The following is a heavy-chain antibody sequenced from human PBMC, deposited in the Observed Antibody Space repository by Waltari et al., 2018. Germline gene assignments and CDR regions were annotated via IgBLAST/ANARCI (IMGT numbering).Heavy chain of an antibody. CDR2: ISGSGGST. CDR1: GFTFSSYA. Sequence: EVQLLESGGGLVQPGGSLRLSCAASGFTFSSYAMSWVRQAPGKGLEWVSAISGSGGSTYYADSLKGRFTISRDNSKHTLYLQMNSLRAEDTAVYYCAKSSSGLITMIVVVKGYFDYWGQGTLVTVSS. CDR3: AKSSSGLITMIVVVKGYFDY. V-gene: IGHV3-23*01. D-gene: IGHD3-22*01. J-gene: IGHJ4*02.